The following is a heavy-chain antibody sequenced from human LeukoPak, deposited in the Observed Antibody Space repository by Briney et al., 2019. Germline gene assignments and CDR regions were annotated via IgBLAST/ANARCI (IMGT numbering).Heavy chain of an antibody. D-gene: IGHD3-10*01. Sequence: PSGALSLPCAGSGFSIISGFFWGWGRQPPGKGVEWVGSIFHTGSTYYNPSLNSGVTISVDTSKNQLSLTLRSVTAADTAVYYCARGPDYYGSGRALYFAYWGQGILVTVSS. CDR2: IFHTGST. CDR3: ARGPDYYGSGRALYFAY. J-gene: IGHJ4*02. CDR1: GFSIISGFF. V-gene: IGHV4-38-2*01.